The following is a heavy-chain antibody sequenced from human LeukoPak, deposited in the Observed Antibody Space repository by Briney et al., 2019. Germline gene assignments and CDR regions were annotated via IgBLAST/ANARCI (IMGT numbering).Heavy chain of an antibody. J-gene: IGHJ4*02. CDR2: ISGSGGST. CDR3: AKGLHYYDSTLFDY. CDR1: GFTFSSYA. V-gene: IGHV3-23*01. Sequence: PGGSLRLSCAASGFTFSSYAMSWVRQAPGEGLEWVSAISGSGGSTYYADSVKGRFTISRDNSKNTLYLQMNSLRAEDTAVYYCAKGLHYYDSTLFDYWGQGTLVTVSS. D-gene: IGHD3-22*01.